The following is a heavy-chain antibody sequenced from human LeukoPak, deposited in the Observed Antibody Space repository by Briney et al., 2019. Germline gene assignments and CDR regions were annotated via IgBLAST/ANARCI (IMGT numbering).Heavy chain of an antibody. CDR3: APAEGRDSYADFDY. V-gene: IGHV3-30*03. J-gene: IGHJ4*02. CDR2: ISYDGGNK. Sequence: GGSLRLSCAASGFTFSSYGMHWVRQAPGKGLEWVAVISYDGGNKYYADSVKGRFTISRDNSKNTLYLQMNSLRAEDTAVYYCAPAEGRDSYADFDYWGQGTLVTVSS. D-gene: IGHD5-18*01. CDR1: GFTFSSYG.